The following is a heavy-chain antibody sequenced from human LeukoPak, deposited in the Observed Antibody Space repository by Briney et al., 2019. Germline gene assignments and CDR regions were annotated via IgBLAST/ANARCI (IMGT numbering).Heavy chain of an antibody. D-gene: IGHD3-16*01. V-gene: IGHV3-21*01. CDR3: ARGSTNYGNWFDP. CDR2: ISSSSSYI. CDR1: GFTFSIYG. J-gene: IGHJ5*02. Sequence: PGGTLRLSCAASGFTFSIYGMTWVRQAPGKGLEWVSSISSSSSYIYYADSMKGRITISRDNARNSLYLEMNSLRADDTAVYYCARGSTNYGNWFDPWGQGTLVTVSS.